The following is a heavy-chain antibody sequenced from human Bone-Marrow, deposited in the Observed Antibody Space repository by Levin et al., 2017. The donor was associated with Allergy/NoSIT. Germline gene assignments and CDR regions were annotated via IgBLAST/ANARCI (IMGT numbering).Heavy chain of an antibody. D-gene: IGHD3-10*01. CDR1: KFTVSSNQ. J-gene: IGHJ3*01. V-gene: IGHV3-53*01. Sequence: GGSLRLSCAASKFTVSSNQMSWVRQAPGKGLEWVSIIYGSGSTYYADSVKGRFTISRDNSKNTVYLQMNSLKTEDTAVYYCTRDPSYYYAPDAFDLWGQGTMVIVSS. CDR2: IYGSGST. CDR3: TRDPSYYYAPDAFDL.